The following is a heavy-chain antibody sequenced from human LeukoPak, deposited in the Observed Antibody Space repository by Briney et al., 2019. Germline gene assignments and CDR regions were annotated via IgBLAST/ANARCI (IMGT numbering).Heavy chain of an antibody. D-gene: IGHD4-17*01. V-gene: IGHV4-59*08. CDR3: ARIYGDYAGYYFDY. Sequence: SETLSLTCIVSGGSISNYYWSWIRQPPGKGLEWIGYISDSGSTNYNPSLKSRVTISVDTSKNQFSLKLSSVTAADTAVYYCARIYGDYAGYYFDYWGQGTLVTVSS. CDR1: GGSISNYY. J-gene: IGHJ4*02. CDR2: ISDSGST.